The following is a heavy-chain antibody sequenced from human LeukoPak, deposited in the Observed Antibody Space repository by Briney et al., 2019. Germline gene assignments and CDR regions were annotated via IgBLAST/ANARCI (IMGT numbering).Heavy chain of an antibody. CDR3: AFYYYDSREFDY. Sequence: GASVKVSCKASGGTFISYAISWVRQAPGQGLEWMGGIIPIFGTANYAQKFQGRVTITADESTSTAYMELSSLRSEDTAVYYCAFYYYDSREFDYWGQGTLVTVSS. CDR2: IIPIFGTA. D-gene: IGHD3-22*01. V-gene: IGHV1-69*13. CDR1: GGTFISYA. J-gene: IGHJ4*02.